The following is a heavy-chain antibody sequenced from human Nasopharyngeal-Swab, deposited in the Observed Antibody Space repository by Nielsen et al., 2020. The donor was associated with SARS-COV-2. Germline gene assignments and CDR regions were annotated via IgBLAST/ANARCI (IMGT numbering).Heavy chain of an antibody. CDR1: GFTFSNAW. CDR3: AKDPRNTAMVNYFDY. CDR2: ISGSGGST. J-gene: IGHJ4*02. V-gene: IGHV3-23*01. D-gene: IGHD5-18*01. Sequence: GGSLRLSCAASGFTFSNAWMSWVRQAPGKGLEWVSAISGSGGSTYYADSVKGRFTISRDNSKNTLYLQMNSLRAEDTAVYYCAKDPRNTAMVNYFDYWGQGTLVTVSS.